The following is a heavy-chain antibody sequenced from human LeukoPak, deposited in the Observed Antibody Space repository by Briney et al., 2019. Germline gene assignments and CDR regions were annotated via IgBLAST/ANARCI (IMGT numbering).Heavy chain of an antibody. V-gene: IGHV1-2*02. Sequence: ASVKVSCKASGYTFTGYYMHWVRQAPGQGLEWMGWINPNSGGTNYAQKFQGRVTMTRDTSISTAYTELSRLRSDDTAVYYSAKYCSSTSCPLGAFDIWGQGTMVTVSS. J-gene: IGHJ3*02. D-gene: IGHD2-2*01. CDR2: INPNSGGT. CDR3: AKYCSSTSCPLGAFDI. CDR1: GYTFTGYY.